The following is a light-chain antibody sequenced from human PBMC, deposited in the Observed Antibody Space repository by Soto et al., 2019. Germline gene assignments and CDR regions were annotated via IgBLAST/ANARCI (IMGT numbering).Light chain of an antibody. J-gene: IGKJ3*01. CDR1: QDISND. V-gene: IGKV1-33*01. CDR3: QQYDNLPPFT. CDR2: DSF. Sequence: DIQMTQSPSSLCASVGVRVTITCQASQDISNDLNWYQQKPGKAPNLLSYDSFNLETGVPSRFSGSGSGTDFTFTISRLQPEDIATYYCQQYDNLPPFTLGSGTKVDIK.